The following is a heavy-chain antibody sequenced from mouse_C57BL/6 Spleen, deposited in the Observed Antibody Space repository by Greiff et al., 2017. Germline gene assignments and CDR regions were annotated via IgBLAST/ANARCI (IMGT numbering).Heavy chain of an antibody. CDR2: IRHKANGYTT. J-gene: IGHJ3*01. CDR1: GFTFTDYY. D-gene: IGHD2-1*01. Sequence: EVMLVESGGGLVQPGGSLSLSCAASGFTFTDYYMSWVRQPPGKALEWLGFIRHKANGYTTEYSASVKGRFTISRDNSQSILYLQMNALRAEDSATYYCARYYGNVAWFAYWGQGTLVTVSA. V-gene: IGHV7-3*01. CDR3: ARYYGNVAWFAY.